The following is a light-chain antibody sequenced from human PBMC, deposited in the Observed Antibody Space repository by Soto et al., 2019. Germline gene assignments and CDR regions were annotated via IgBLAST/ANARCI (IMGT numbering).Light chain of an antibody. J-gene: IGKJ1*01. CDR3: HQSYTFPET. CDR2: AAS. Sequence: EIQMTQSPSSLSASVGDRVTITCRASQNINNYLNWYQHQPGKGPKLLIFAASNLQSGVPSRFRGIGSGTDFTLTISSLQPEDFATYYCHQSYTFPETFGQGTKVEIK. CDR1: QNINNY. V-gene: IGKV1-39*01.